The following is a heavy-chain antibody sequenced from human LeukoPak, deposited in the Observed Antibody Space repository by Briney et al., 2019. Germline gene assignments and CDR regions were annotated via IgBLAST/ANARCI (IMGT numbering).Heavy chain of an antibody. V-gene: IGHV3-66*01. Sequence: QPGGSLRLYCAASGFTVSSNYMSWVRQSPGKGLEWVSLIYTGGNTYYADSVKGRFTLSRDNSKNTVYLQMSSLRVEDTAVYFCASISDLLYYFDSWGQGTLVTVSS. CDR3: ASISDLLYYFDS. CDR1: GFTVSSNY. J-gene: IGHJ4*02. CDR2: IYTGGNT.